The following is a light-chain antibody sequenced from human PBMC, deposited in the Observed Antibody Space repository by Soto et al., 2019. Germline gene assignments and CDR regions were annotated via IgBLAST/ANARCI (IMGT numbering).Light chain of an antibody. J-gene: IGLJ2*01. CDR2: DVS. V-gene: IGLV2-14*01. CDR3: SSYTSSILV. CDR1: SSDVGGYNY. Sequence: QSALTQPASVSGCPGQSITISCTGTSSDVGGYNYVSWYQQHPGKAPKLMIYDVSNRPSGVSNRFSGSKSGNTASLTISGLQAEDEADYYCSSYTSSILVFGGGTKVTVL.